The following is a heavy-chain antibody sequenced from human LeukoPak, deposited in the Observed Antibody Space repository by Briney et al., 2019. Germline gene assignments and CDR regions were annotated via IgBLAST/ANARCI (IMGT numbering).Heavy chain of an antibody. V-gene: IGHV3-33*06. CDR1: GFTFSSYG. D-gene: IGHD4-17*01. J-gene: IGHJ5*02. Sequence: GRSLRLSCAASGFTFSSYGMHWVRQAPGKGLEWVAVIWYDGSNKYYADSVKGRFTISRDSSKNTLYLQMNSLRAEDTAVYYCAKDRYGDYYNWFDPWGQGTLVTVSS. CDR3: AKDRYGDYYNWFDP. CDR2: IWYDGSNK.